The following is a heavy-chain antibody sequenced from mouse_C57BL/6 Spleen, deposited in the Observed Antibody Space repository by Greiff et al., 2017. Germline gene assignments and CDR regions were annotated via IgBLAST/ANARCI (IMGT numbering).Heavy chain of an antibody. V-gene: IGHV5-9*01. CDR3: ARQIGYKGYFDY. Sequence: EVKVVESGGGLVKPGGSLKLSCAASGFTFSSYTMSWVRQTPEKRLEWVATISGGGGNTYYPDSVKGRFTISRDNAKNTLYLQMSSLRSEDTALYYCARQIGYKGYFDYWGQGTTLTVSS. CDR2: ISGGGGNT. J-gene: IGHJ2*01. D-gene: IGHD2-2*01. CDR1: GFTFSSYT.